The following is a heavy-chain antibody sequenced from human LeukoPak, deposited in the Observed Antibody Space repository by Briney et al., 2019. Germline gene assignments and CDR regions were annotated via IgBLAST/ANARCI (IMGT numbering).Heavy chain of an antibody. CDR3: SRLSKGRYFDYIFDY. CDR1: GGSVSSSTYY. D-gene: IGHD3-9*01. Sequence: SETPSLTSTVSGGSVSSSTYYWGWVRQPPGKGLGWIGNIYYTGSTYYNASLRSRVILSVDTSKHQFSLKMTSVTAAYTAVYYCSRLSKGRYFDYIFDYWGQGAPVTGSS. V-gene: IGHV4-39*01. J-gene: IGHJ4*02. CDR2: IYYTGST.